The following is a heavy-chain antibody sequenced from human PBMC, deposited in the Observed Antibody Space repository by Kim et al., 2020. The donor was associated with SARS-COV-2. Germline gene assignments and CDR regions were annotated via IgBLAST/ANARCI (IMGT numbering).Heavy chain of an antibody. CDR3: ARDSFILTGYHPYYYGMDV. CDR2: IKQDGSEK. J-gene: IGHJ6*02. Sequence: GGSLRLSCAASGFTFSSYWMSWVRQAPGKGLEWVANIKQDGSEKYYVDSVKGRFTISRDNAKNSLYLQMNSLRAEDTAVYYFARDSFILTGYHPYYYGMDVWGQGTTVTVAS. D-gene: IGHD3-9*01. V-gene: IGHV3-7*01. CDR1: GFTFSSYW.